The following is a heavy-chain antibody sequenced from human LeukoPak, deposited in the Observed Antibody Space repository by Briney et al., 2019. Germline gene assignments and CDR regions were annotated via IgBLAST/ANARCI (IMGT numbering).Heavy chain of an antibody. CDR2: INPSGGST. CDR1: GYTFTSYY. J-gene: IGHJ4*02. V-gene: IGHV1-46*01. CDR3: ARVMASGYLQYYFDY. Sequence: WASVKVSCKASGYTFTSYYMHWVRQAPGQGLEWMGIINPSGGSTSYAQKFQGRVTMTRDTSTSTVYMELSSLRSEDTAVYYCARVMASGYLQYYFDYWGQGTLVTVSS. D-gene: IGHD3-3*01.